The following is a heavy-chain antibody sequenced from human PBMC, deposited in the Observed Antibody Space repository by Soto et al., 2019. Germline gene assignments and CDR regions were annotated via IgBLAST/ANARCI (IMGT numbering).Heavy chain of an antibody. CDR3: AREYCSSTSCLNWFDP. CDR1: GFTFSSYS. D-gene: IGHD2-2*01. CDR2: ISSSSSTI. V-gene: IGHV3-48*01. Sequence: GSLRLSCAASGFTFSSYSMNWVRQAPGKGLEWASYISSSSSTIYYADSVKGRFTISRDNAKNSLYLQMNSLRAEDTAVYYCAREYCSSTSCLNWFDPWGQGTLVTVSS. J-gene: IGHJ5*02.